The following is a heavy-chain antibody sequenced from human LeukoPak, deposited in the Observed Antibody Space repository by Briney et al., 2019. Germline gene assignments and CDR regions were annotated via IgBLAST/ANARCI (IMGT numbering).Heavy chain of an antibody. CDR2: MNPNSGDT. CDR3: ARARGYNYGYVDY. CDR1: GYTFTSYD. D-gene: IGHD5-18*01. J-gene: IGHJ4*02. V-gene: IGHV1-8*01. Sequence: ASVKVSCKASGYTFTSYDINWVRQATGQGLEWMGWMNPNSGDTGYAQNSQGRLNMTRNTSKSTAYMELSSLRSEDTAVYYCARARGYNYGYVDYWGQGTLVTVSS.